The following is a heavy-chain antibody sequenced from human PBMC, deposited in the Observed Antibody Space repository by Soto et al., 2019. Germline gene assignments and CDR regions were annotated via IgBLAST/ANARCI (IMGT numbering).Heavy chain of an antibody. J-gene: IGHJ6*02. Sequence: PSETLSLTCTVSGGSISSGGYYWSWIRQHPGKGLEWIGYIYYSGSTYYNPSLKSRVTISVDTSKNQFSLKLSSVTAADTAVYYCGIIFLDSSPPKPYTYYGMDVGGQGPTVTV. CDR3: GIIFLDSSPPKPYTYYGMDV. CDR2: IYYSGST. CDR1: GGSISSGGYY. D-gene: IGHD3-3*01. V-gene: IGHV4-31*03.